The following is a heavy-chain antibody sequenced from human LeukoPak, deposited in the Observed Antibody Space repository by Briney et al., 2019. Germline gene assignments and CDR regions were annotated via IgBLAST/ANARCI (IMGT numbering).Heavy chain of an antibody. V-gene: IGHV3-69-1*01. D-gene: IGHD6-13*01. Sequence: GVSLRRSCAASGFTFSDYYMTWIRHIPGQGLQWVSYISTSDTIYYADSVKGRFTISRDHAKNTLYLQMNSLRAEDTAVYYCAGGHGSWYWGATRYYFDYWGQGTLVTVSS. CDR2: ISTSDTI. CDR1: GFTFSDYY. J-gene: IGHJ4*02. CDR3: AGGHGSWYWGATRYYFDY.